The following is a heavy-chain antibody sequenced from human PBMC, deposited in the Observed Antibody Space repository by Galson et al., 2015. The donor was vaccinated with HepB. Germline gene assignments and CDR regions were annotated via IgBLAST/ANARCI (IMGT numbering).Heavy chain of an antibody. CDR2: ISSSGSTI. CDR1: GFTFSDYY. Sequence: SLRLSCAASGFTFSDYYMSWIRQAPGKGLEWVSYISSSGSTIYYADSVKGRFTISRDNAKNSLYLQMNSLRAEDTAVYYCARPHSSSSSPFDYWGQGTLVTVSS. J-gene: IGHJ4*02. V-gene: IGHV3-11*01. D-gene: IGHD6-6*01. CDR3: ARPHSSSSSPFDY.